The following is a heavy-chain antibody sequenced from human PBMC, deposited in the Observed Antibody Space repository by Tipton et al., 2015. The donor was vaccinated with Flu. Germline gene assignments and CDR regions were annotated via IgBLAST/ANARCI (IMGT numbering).Heavy chain of an antibody. J-gene: IGHJ4*02. D-gene: IGHD5-12*01. V-gene: IGHV4-34*01. CDR2: INHSGTT. Sequence: LRLSCAVYGGSFSGYYWSWIRQPPGKGLEWIGEINHSGTTNYNPSLKSRVTISVDTSKNQFSLRLNSVTAADTAVYYCARGSGYSTPYFDSWGRGTLVTVSS. CDR1: GGSFSGYY. CDR3: ARGSGYSTPYFDS.